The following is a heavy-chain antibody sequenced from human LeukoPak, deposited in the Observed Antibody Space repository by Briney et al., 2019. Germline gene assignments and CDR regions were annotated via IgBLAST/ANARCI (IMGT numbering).Heavy chain of an antibody. CDR3: AKEIGSSSWDSIFDY. Sequence: GGSLRLSCAASGFTFSSYWMHWVRQAPGKGLVWVSRINSDGSSTSYADSVKGRFTISRDNAKNTLYLQMNSLRAEDTAVYYCAKEIGSSSWDSIFDYWGQGTLVTVSS. CDR2: INSDGSST. CDR1: GFTFSSYW. D-gene: IGHD6-13*01. J-gene: IGHJ4*02. V-gene: IGHV3-74*01.